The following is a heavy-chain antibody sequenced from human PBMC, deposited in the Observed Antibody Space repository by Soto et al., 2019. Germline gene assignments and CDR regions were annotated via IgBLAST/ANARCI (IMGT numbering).Heavy chain of an antibody. CDR3: ARDVDRTSHLNWFDP. V-gene: IGHV3-33*01. J-gene: IGHJ5*02. D-gene: IGHD5-12*01. CDR2: IWYEGITK. CDR1: GFSLSVYG. Sequence: PGGSQRLSYEVSGFSLSVYGVHWVRQAPGKGLEWVAVIWYEGITKNYADSVKGRFTISRDSSKNMVYLQMDSLKVEDTAVYYCARDVDRTSHLNWFDPWGQGVMVTVPQ.